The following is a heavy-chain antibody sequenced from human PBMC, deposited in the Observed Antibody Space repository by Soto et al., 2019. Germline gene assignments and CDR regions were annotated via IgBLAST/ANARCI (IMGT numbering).Heavy chain of an antibody. J-gene: IGHJ3*02. Sequence: GGSLRLSCAASGYAFSTYAMHWVRQAPGKGLDWVAVISYDGSNKYYVDSVKGRFTISRDNSKNTLYLQMNSLRAEDTAVYYCARDSGGGYSSNIWGQGTMVTVSS. CDR1: GYAFSTYA. V-gene: IGHV3-30-3*01. CDR3: ARDSGGGYSSNI. D-gene: IGHD5-18*01. CDR2: ISYDGSNK.